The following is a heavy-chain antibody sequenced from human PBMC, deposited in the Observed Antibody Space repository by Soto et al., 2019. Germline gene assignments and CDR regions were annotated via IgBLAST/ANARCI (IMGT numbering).Heavy chain of an antibody. V-gene: IGHV1-69*13. D-gene: IGHD2-15*01. CDR1: GGTFSSYG. CDR3: ARDSRFYTGYFDS. Sequence: SVKVSCKASGGTFSSYGISWVRQAPGQGLEWMGGIIPIFGTANYTQKFQGRVTITADESTSTAYMELSSLRSDDTAAYYCARDSRFYTGYFDSWGQGTLVTVSS. J-gene: IGHJ4*02. CDR2: IIPIFGTA.